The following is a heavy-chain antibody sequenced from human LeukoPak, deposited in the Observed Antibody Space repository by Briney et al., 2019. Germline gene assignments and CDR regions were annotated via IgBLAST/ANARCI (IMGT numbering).Heavy chain of an antibody. D-gene: IGHD3-3*01. CDR3: ARARRRTIFGVVIYFDY. CDR1: GGSFSGYY. Sequence: SETLSLTCAVYGGSFSGYYWSWIRQPPGKGLEWIGEINHSGSTNYNPSLKSRVTISVDTSKNQFSLKLSSVTAADTAVYYCARARRRTIFGVVIYFDYWGQGTLVTVSS. J-gene: IGHJ4*02. CDR2: INHSGST. V-gene: IGHV4-34*01.